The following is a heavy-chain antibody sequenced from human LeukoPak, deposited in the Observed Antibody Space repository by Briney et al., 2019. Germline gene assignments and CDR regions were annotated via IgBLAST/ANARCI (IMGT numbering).Heavy chain of an antibody. D-gene: IGHD4-17*01. CDR3: AREDPQTTVPEGMDV. CDR1: GGSISHYY. V-gene: IGHV4-59*01. CDR2: IYYSGTT. Sequence: SETLSLTCTVSGGSISHYYWSWIRQSPGKGLAWIGYIYYSGTTNYNLSLKSRVTISVDTSRNQFSLQLRSVTAAYTAVYYCAREDPQTTVPEGMDVWGQGTTVIVSS. J-gene: IGHJ6*02.